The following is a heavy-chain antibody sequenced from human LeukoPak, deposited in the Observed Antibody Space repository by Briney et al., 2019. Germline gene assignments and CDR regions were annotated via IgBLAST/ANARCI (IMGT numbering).Heavy chain of an antibody. Sequence: PGGTLRLSCAASGFTFNTYAMNWVRQAPGTGLEWVSSISGSGENTYYADSVKGRFTISRDNSKNTLSLQMNSLRAEDTAVYYCAKGSVNYDILTGSYFDYWGQGTLVTVSS. CDR1: GFTFNTYA. CDR2: ISGSGENT. CDR3: AKGSVNYDILTGSYFDY. J-gene: IGHJ4*02. V-gene: IGHV3-23*01. D-gene: IGHD3-9*01.